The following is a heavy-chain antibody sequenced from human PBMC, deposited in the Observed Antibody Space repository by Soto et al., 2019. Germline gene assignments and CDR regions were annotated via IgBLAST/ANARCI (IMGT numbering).Heavy chain of an antibody. D-gene: IGHD3-9*01. CDR2: ISYDGSNK. CDR1: GFTFSSYG. CDR3: AKDFPNYDILTGYMNY. J-gene: IGHJ4*02. V-gene: IGHV3-30*18. Sequence: QVQLVESGGGVVQPGRSLRLSCAASGFTFSSYGMHWVRQAPGKGLEWVAVISYDGSNKYYADSVKGRFTISRDNSKNTLYLQMNSLRAEDTAVYYCAKDFPNYDILTGYMNYWGQGTLVTVSS.